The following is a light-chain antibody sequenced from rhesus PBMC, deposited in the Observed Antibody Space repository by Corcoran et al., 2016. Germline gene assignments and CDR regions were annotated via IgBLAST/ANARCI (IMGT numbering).Light chain of an antibody. CDR3: TSDARSRSFI. Sequence: QAALTQSPSVSGSPGQSVTISCTGTNNDIGYYDRVSWYQQHPGKAPKVMIYEVTERPSGVSDRFSGSKSGNTASLTISGLQSEDEADYYCTSDARSRSFIFGTGTRLTVL. CDR1: NNDIGYYDR. CDR2: EVT. V-gene: IGLV2-13*02. J-gene: IGLJ1*01.